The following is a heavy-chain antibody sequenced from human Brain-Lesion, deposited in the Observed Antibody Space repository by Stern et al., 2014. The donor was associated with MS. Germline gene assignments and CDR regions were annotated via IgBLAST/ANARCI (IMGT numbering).Heavy chain of an antibody. V-gene: IGHV3-74*01. Sequence: EVQLVESGGGLVQHGGSLRLSCAASGFTFSNSWVHWVRHAPGKGLVWVSRINIDGSTTPYADSVKGRFTISRDNAKNTLYLQMSSLRVEDTAVYYCTILSGPYDHWGQGTLVTVSS. CDR2: INIDGSTT. D-gene: IGHD3-10*01. CDR3: TILSGPYDH. J-gene: IGHJ4*02. CDR1: GFTFSNSW.